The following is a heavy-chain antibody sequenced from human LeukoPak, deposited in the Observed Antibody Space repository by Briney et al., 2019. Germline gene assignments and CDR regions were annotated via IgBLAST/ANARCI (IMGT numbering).Heavy chain of an antibody. CDR2: IIPIFGTA. Sequence: SVKVSCKASGGTFSSYAISWVRQAPGQGLECMGRIIPIFGTANYAQKFQGRVTITTDESTSTAYMELSSLRSEDTAVYYCASENYYDSSGYLDFIRWGQGTLVTVSS. J-gene: IGHJ4*02. CDR1: GGTFSSYA. D-gene: IGHD3-22*01. V-gene: IGHV1-69*05. CDR3: ASENYYDSSGYLDFIR.